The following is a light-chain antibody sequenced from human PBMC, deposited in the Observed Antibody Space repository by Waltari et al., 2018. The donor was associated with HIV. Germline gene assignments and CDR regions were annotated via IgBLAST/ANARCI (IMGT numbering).Light chain of an antibody. CDR3: QQYYNNPIT. Sequence: DLEGTQSLESLAVSLGERATLNCKSSRSLIYNSNIKNDLAWYQQRPRQPPKLLIYWASTRESGVPYRFNGSGSGTDFTLTISGLRAEDVATYYCQQYYNNPITFGGGTTVEI. CDR2: WAS. V-gene: IGKV4-1*01. J-gene: IGKJ4*01. CDR1: RSLIYNSNIKND.